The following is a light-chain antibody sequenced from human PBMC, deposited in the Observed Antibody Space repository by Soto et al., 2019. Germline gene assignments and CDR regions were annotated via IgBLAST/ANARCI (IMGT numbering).Light chain of an antibody. V-gene: IGKV3-11*01. CDR3: QQYVSSQT. Sequence: EIVLTQSPATLSLSPGERATLSCRASQSVSSYLAWYQQKPGQAPRLLIYDASNRATGIPARFSGSGSGTDFTLTISSLEPEDFAIYYCQQYVSSQTFGQGTKVEIK. CDR1: QSVSSY. CDR2: DAS. J-gene: IGKJ1*01.